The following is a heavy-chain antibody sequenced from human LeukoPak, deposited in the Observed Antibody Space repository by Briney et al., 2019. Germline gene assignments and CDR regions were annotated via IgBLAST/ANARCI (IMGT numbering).Heavy chain of an antibody. D-gene: IGHD3-22*01. J-gene: IGHJ4*02. Sequence: GASVKVSCKASGYTFTSYYMHWVRQAPGQGLEWMGIINPSGGSTSYAQKFQGRVTMTRDTSTSTVYMELSSLRSEDTAVYYCASAGGDSRSPLPFYYWGQGTLVTVSS. V-gene: IGHV1-46*01. CDR2: INPSGGST. CDR1: GYTFTSYY. CDR3: ASAGGDSRSPLPFYY.